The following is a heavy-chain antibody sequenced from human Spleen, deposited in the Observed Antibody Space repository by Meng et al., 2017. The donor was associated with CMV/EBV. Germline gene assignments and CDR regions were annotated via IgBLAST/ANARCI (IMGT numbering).Heavy chain of an antibody. V-gene: IGHV4-4*02. Sequence: GSLRLSCGVSGDSISSKNWWSWVRRPPGKGLEWIGEIYHVGSTNYNPSLKGRVTISLDESKNQFSLKLSSVTAADTAVYYCARRVVVYGMDVWGQGTTVTVSS. J-gene: IGHJ6*02. CDR2: IYHVGST. CDR3: ARRVVVYGMDV. CDR1: GDSISSKNW. D-gene: IGHD2-15*01.